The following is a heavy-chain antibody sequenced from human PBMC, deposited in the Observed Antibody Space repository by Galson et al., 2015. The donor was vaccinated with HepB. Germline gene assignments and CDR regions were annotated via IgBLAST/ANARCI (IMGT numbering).Heavy chain of an antibody. J-gene: IGHJ4*02. D-gene: IGHD5-18*01. V-gene: IGHV3-30*04. CDR2: ISYDGSNK. CDR1: GFTFSSYA. CDR3: AREYVGYSYGSALLGY. Sequence: SLRLSCAASGFTFSSYAMHWVRQAPGKGLEWVAVISYDGSNKYYADSVKGRFTISRDNSKNTLYLQMNSLRAEDTAVYYCAREYVGYSYGSALLGYWGQGTLVTVSS.